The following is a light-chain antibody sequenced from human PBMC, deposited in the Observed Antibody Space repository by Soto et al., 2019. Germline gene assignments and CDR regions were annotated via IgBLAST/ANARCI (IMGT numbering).Light chain of an antibody. J-gene: IGLJ2*01. CDR2: YDS. CDR1: NIGSKS. V-gene: IGLV3-21*04. CDR3: QVWDSISDHRV. Sequence: SYELTQPPSVSVAPGKPARITCGGNNIGSKSVHWYQQKPGQAPVLVIYYDSDRPSGIPERFSGSNSGNTATLTISSVEAGDEADYYCQVWDSISDHRVFGGGTKLTVL.